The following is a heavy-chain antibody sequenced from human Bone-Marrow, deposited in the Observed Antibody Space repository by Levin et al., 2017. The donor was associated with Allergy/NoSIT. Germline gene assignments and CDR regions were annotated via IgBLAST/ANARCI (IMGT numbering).Heavy chain of an antibody. D-gene: IGHD6-13*01. V-gene: IGHV4-34*01. CDR3: ARGHPRIAAAGTTFDY. CDR2: INHSGST. Sequence: SQTLSLTCAVYGGSFSGYYWSWIRQPPGKGLEWIGEINHSGSTNYNPSLKSRVTISVDTSKNQFSLKLSSVTAADTAVYYCARGHPRIAAAGTTFDYWGQGTLVTVSS. CDR1: GGSFSGYY. J-gene: IGHJ4*02.